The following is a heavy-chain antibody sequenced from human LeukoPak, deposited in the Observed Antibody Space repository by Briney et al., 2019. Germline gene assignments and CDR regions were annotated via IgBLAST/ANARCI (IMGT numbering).Heavy chain of an antibody. CDR1: GFTVSSNY. CDR2: IYSGGST. Sequence: PGGSLRLSRAASGFTVSSNYMSWVRQAPGKGLEWVSVIYSGGSTYYADSVKGRFTISRHNSKNTLYLQMNSLRAEDTAVYYCARAGSYGDFDYWGQGTLVTVSS. CDR3: ARAGSYGDFDY. V-gene: IGHV3-53*04. J-gene: IGHJ4*02. D-gene: IGHD5-18*01.